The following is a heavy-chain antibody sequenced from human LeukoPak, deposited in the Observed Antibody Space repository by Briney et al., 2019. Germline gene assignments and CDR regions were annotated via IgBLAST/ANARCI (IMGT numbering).Heavy chain of an antibody. V-gene: IGHV1-18*01. J-gene: IGHJ3*02. CDR3: ATDPPWGSGGGAFDI. D-gene: IGHD3-16*01. Sequence: ASVKVSCKASGYTFTSYGISWVRQAPGQGLEWMGRISAYNGNTNYAQKLQGRVTMTTDTSTSTAYMELSSLRSEDTAVYYCATDPPWGSGGGAFDIWGQGTMVTVSS. CDR1: GYTFTSYG. CDR2: ISAYNGNT.